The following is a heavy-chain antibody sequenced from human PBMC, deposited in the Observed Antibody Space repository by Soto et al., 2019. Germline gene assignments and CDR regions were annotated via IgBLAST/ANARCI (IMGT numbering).Heavy chain of an antibody. CDR1: GGSFSGYY. CDR2: INHSGST. CDR3: ARGSHLITMIVGNAEFSQH. J-gene: IGHJ1*01. D-gene: IGHD3-22*01. V-gene: IGHV4-34*01. Sequence: SETLSLTCAVYGGSFSGYYWSWIRQPPGRGLEWIGEINHSGSTNYNPSLKSRVTISVDRSKNQFSLKLSSVTAADTAVYYCARGSHLITMIVGNAEFSQHWGQGTLVTVTS.